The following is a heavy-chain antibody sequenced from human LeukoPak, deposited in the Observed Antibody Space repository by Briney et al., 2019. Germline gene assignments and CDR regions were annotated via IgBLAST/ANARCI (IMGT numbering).Heavy chain of an antibody. CDR2: ISAYTGNA. J-gene: IGHJ4*02. CDR3: ARLPYYDILTGYYTPFDY. V-gene: IGHV1-18*01. D-gene: IGHD3-9*01. Sequence: ASVKVSCKASGYTFTSYGITWVRQAPGQGLEWMGWISAYTGNANYAQKLQGRVTMTTDTSTSTVYMELRSLRSDDTAVYYCARLPYYDILTGYYTPFDYWGQGTLVTVSS. CDR1: GYTFTSYG.